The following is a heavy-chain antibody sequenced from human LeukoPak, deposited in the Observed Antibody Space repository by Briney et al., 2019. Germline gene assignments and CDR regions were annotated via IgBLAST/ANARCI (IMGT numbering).Heavy chain of an antibody. CDR3: ARAGSVTTFSLFDY. CDR1: GGSFSGYY. Sequence: SETLSLTCAVYGGSFSGYYWSWIRQPPGKGLEWIGEINHSGSTNYNPSLKSRVTISVDTSKNQFSLKLSSVTAADTAVYCCARAGSVTTFSLFDYWGQGTLVTVSS. CDR2: INHSGST. D-gene: IGHD2/OR15-2a*01. V-gene: IGHV4-34*01. J-gene: IGHJ4*02.